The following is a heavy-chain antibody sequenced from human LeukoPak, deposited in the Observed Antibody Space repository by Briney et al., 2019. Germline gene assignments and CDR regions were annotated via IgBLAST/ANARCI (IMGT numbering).Heavy chain of an antibody. CDR1: GGSISSYY. J-gene: IGHJ4*02. Sequence: SETLSLTCTVSGGSISSYYWSWIRQPAGKGLEWIGRIYTSGSTNYNPSLKSRVTMSVDTSKNQFSLKLSSVTAADTAVYYCARVEGRAAAGAIDYWGQGTLVTVSS. CDR2: IYTSGST. D-gene: IGHD6-13*01. V-gene: IGHV4-4*07. CDR3: ARVEGRAAAGAIDY.